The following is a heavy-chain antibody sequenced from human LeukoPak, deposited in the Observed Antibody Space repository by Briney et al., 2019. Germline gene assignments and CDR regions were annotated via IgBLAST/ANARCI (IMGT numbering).Heavy chain of an antibody. CDR1: GYSFTTYW. D-gene: IGHD2-2*01. CDR2: IYPGDSDT. Sequence: GESLKISFRGSGYSFTTYWIGWVRQMPGKGLELMGIIYPGDSDTRYSPSFQGQVTMSADKSINTAYLQWSSLKASDTAMYYCARRQGCSSTSCPPDSWGQGTLVTVSS. V-gene: IGHV5-51*01. CDR3: ARRQGCSSTSCPPDS. J-gene: IGHJ4*02.